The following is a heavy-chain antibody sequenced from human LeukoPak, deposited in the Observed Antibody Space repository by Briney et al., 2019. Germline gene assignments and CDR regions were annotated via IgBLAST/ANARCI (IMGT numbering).Heavy chain of an antibody. D-gene: IGHD3-10*01. CDR1: GFTFSSYA. Sequence: PGGSLRLSCAASGFTFSSYAISWVRQAPGKGLEGVSAISGSGGSTYYADSVKGRFTISRDNSKNTLYLQMNSLRAEDTAVYYCAKNLASETGYFDYWGQGTLVTVSS. CDR3: AKNLASETGYFDY. V-gene: IGHV3-23*01. J-gene: IGHJ4*02. CDR2: ISGSGGST.